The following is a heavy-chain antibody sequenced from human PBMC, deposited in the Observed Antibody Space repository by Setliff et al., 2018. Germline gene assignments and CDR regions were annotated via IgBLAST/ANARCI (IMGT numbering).Heavy chain of an antibody. D-gene: IGHD5-18*01. V-gene: IGHV4-4*08. CDR2: FHTYGSP. J-gene: IGHJ4*02. Sequence: ETLSLTCKVSGGSISGYYLTWIRQPPGKGLEWIGYFHTYGSPHYNPSLRSRVTISVDTSKNQFSLKLNSMTAADTAVYYCASGGYNYGALDYWGQGALVTVSS. CDR3: ASGGYNYGALDY. CDR1: GGSISGYY.